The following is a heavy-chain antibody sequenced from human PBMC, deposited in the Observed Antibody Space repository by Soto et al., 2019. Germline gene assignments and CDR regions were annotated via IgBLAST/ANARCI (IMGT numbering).Heavy chain of an antibody. CDR1: GGSISSYY. Sequence: SETLSLTCTVSGGSISSYYWSWIRQPPGKGLEWIGYIYYSGSTNYNPSLKSRVTISVDTSKNQFSLKLSSVTAADTAVYYCARGRDTIPSSSSPRYNWFDPWGQGTLVTVSS. V-gene: IGHV4-59*01. CDR3: ARGRDTIPSSSSPRYNWFDP. CDR2: IYYSGST. D-gene: IGHD6-6*01. J-gene: IGHJ5*02.